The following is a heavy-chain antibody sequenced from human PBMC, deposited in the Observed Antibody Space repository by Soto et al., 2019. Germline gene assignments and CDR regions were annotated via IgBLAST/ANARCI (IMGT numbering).Heavy chain of an antibody. CDR3: ARGEGSIVVVVAFYGMDV. CDR2: ISAYSGNT. D-gene: IGHD2-15*01. Sequence: ASVKVSCKASGYTFISYGISWVRQAPGQGLEWMGWISAYSGNTNYAQKLQGRVTMTTDTSTSTAYMELRSLRSDDTAVYYCARGEGSIVVVVAFYGMDVWGQGTTVTVSS. CDR1: GYTFISYG. V-gene: IGHV1-18*01. J-gene: IGHJ6*02.